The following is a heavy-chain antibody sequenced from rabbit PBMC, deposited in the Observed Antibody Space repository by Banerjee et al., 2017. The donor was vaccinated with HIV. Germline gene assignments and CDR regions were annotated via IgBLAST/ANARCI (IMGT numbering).Heavy chain of an antibody. CDR2: IYTTNSGST. CDR1: GFFFSSSYW. J-gene: IGHJ4*01. V-gene: IGHV1S45*01. CDR3: AMDSTGSTYPYAFNL. D-gene: IGHD7-1*01. Sequence: QEQLEESGGDLVKPEGSLTLTCTASGFFFSSSYWICWVRQAPGKGLEAPGKGLQWIACIYTTNSGSTYYASWAKGRFTISKTSSTTVTLQMTSLTAADTATYFCAMDSTGSTYPYAFNLWGPGTLVTVS.